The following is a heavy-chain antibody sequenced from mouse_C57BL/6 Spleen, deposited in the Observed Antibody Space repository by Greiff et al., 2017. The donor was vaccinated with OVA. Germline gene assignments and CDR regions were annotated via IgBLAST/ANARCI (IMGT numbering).Heavy chain of an antibody. V-gene: IGHV1-18*01. Sequence: EVQLQQSGPELVKPGASVKIPCKASGYTFTDYNMDWVKQSHGKSLEWIGDINPNNGGTIYNQKFKGKATLTVDKSSSTAYMELRSLTSEDTAVYYCAREARLRRSYYAMDYWGQGTSVTVSS. CDR3: AREARLRRSYYAMDY. J-gene: IGHJ4*01. CDR1: GYTFTDYN. D-gene: IGHD2-4*01. CDR2: INPNNGGT.